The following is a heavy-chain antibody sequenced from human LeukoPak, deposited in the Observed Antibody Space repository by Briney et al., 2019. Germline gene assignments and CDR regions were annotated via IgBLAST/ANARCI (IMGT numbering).Heavy chain of an antibody. D-gene: IGHD6-6*01. CDR3: ARHGKGSSNYYYMDV. V-gene: IGHV4-59*08. J-gene: IGHJ6*03. Sequence: SETLSLTCSVSGGSISGYYWSWIRQSPGNGLVWIGYIYYSGSTNYNPSLKSRVTISVDMSKNQFSLKLSSVTAADTAVYYCARHGKGSSNYYYMDVWGKGTTVTVSS. CDR2: IYYSGST. CDR1: GGSISGYY.